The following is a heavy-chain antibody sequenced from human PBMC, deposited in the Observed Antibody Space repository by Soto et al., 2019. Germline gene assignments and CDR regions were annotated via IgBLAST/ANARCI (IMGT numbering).Heavy chain of an antibody. V-gene: IGHV4-31*03. CDR2: VYYSGSS. Sequence: SETLSLTCTVSGDSISGGASFWSWIRQPPGKGLEWIASVYYSGSSYYNPSLKSRLTISVDTTKNQFSLQLKSMTAADTAVYYCAKLYCTSTTCYFPGWFDPWGQGTLVTVYS. CDR3: AKLYCTSTTCYFPGWFDP. J-gene: IGHJ5*02. D-gene: IGHD2-2*01. CDR1: GDSISGGASF.